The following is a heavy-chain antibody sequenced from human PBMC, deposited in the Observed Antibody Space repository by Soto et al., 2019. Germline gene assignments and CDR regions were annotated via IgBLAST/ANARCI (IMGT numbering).Heavy chain of an antibody. CDR3: ARGDWNDVCDY. CDR1: GFAFSSYS. CDR2: ISSSSSYI. J-gene: IGHJ4*02. D-gene: IGHD1-1*01. Sequence: EVQLVESGGGLVKPGGSLRLSCAASGFAFSSYSMNWVRQAPGKGLEWVSSISSSSSYIYYADSVKGRFTISRDNAKNSLYLQMNSLRAEDTAVYYCARGDWNDVCDYWGQGTLVTVSS. V-gene: IGHV3-21*01.